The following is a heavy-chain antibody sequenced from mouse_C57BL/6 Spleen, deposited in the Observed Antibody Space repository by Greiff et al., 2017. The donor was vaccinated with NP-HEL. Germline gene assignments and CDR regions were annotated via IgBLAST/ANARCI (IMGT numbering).Heavy chain of an antibody. D-gene: IGHD1-1*01. CDR3: ATQALYYGSSYDYFDY. Sequence: VQLQQSGAELVRPGASVKLSCKASGYTFTDYYINWVKQRPGQGLEWIARIYPGSGNTYYNEKFKGKATLTAEKSSSTAYMQLSSLTSEDSAVYFCATQALYYGSSYDYFDYWGQGTTLTVSS. J-gene: IGHJ2*01. V-gene: IGHV1-76*01. CDR2: IYPGSGNT. CDR1: GYTFTDYY.